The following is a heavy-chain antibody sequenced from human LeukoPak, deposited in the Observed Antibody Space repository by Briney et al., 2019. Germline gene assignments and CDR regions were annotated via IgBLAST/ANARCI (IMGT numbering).Heavy chain of an antibody. V-gene: IGHV3-30-3*01. CDR2: ISYDGSNK. CDR3: ARDKIGTMIVVVMYYFDY. J-gene: IGHJ4*02. CDR1: GFTFSSYA. D-gene: IGHD3-22*01. Sequence: GGSLRLSCAASGFTFSSYAMHWVRQAPGKGLEWVAVISYDGSNKYYADSVKGRFTISGDNSKNTLYLQMNSLRAEDTAVYYCARDKIGTMIVVVMYYFDYWGQGTLVTVSS.